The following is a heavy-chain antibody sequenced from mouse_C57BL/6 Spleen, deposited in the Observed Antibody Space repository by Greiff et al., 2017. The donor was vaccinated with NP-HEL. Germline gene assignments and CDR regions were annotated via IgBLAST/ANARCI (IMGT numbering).Heavy chain of an antibody. CDR1: GYTFTSYW. V-gene: IGHV1-52*01. Sequence: QVQLQQPGAELVRPGSSVKLSCKASGYTFTSYWMHWVKQRPIQGLEWIGNIDPSDSETHYNQKFKDKATLTVDKSSSTAYMQLSSLTSEDSAVYYCARGRERALIFDYWGQGTTLTVSS. CDR3: ARGRERALIFDY. CDR2: IDPSDSET. D-gene: IGHD2-4*01. J-gene: IGHJ2*01.